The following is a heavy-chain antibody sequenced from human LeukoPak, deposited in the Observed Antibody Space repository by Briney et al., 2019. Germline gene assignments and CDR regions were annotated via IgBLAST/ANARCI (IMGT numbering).Heavy chain of an antibody. CDR2: ISAYNGNT. CDR1: GYTFTSYG. V-gene: IGHV1-18*01. J-gene: IGHJ6*03. D-gene: IGHD2-2*01. CDR3: ARARYCSSTSCYRQYYYMDV. Sequence: ASVKVSCKASGYTFTSYGISWVRQAPGQGLEWMGWISAYNGNTNYAQKLQGRVTMTTDTSTSTAYMELRSLRSDDTAVYYCARARYCSSTSCYRQYYYMDVWGKGTTVTVSS.